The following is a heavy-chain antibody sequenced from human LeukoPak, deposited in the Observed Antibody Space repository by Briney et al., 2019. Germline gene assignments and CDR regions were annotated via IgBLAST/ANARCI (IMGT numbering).Heavy chain of an antibody. CDR1: GFTFGSYA. CDR3: AKDKVRGVIPYYFDY. V-gene: IGHV3-23*01. CDR2: ISGSGGST. J-gene: IGHJ4*02. D-gene: IGHD3-10*01. Sequence: PGGSLRLSCAASGFTFGSYAMSWVRQAPGKGLEWVSAISGSGGSTYYADSVKGRFTISRDNSKNTLYLQMNSLRAEDTAVYYCAKDKVRGVIPYYFDYWGQGTLVTVSS.